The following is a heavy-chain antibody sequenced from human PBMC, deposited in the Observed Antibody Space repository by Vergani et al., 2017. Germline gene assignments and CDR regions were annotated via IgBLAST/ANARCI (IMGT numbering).Heavy chain of an antibody. Sequence: EVQLVESGGGLVQPGGSLRLSCAASGFTVSSNYMSWVRQAPGKGLEWVSRINSDGSSTSYADSVKGRFTISRDNAKNTLYLQMNSLRAEDTAVYYCARDRVDCSSTSCYDAFDIWGQGTMVTVSS. CDR3: ARDRVDCSSTSCYDAFDI. CDR1: GFTVSSNY. J-gene: IGHJ3*02. D-gene: IGHD2-2*01. CDR2: INSDGSST. V-gene: IGHV3-74*01.